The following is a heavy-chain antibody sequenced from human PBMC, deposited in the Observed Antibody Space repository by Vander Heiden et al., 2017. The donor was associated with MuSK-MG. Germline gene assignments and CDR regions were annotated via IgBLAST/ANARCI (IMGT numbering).Heavy chain of an antibody. D-gene: IGHD5-12*01. CDR2: INPSGGST. J-gene: IGHJ4*02. CDR1: GYTFTSYY. V-gene: IGHV1-46*03. CDR3: ARDRSPAGVATSYYFDY. Sequence: QVQLVQSGAEVKKPGASVTVSCKASGYTFTSYYMHWVRQAPGQGLEWMGIINPSGGSTSYAQKFQGRVTMTRDTSTSTVYMELSSLRSEDTAVYYCARDRSPAGVATSYYFDYWCQGTLVTVS.